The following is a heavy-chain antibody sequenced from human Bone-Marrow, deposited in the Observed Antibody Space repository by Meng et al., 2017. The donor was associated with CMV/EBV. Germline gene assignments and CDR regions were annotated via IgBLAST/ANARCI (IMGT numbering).Heavy chain of an antibody. Sequence: GESLKISCVASGFTFSSYEMNWVRQAPGKGLEWVSYISSSGSTIFYADSVKGRFTISRDNPKNSLYLQMNSLRAEDTAVYYCVRDLNVGGVYFDCWGQGTLVTVSS. CDR3: VRDLNVGGVYFDC. CDR1: GFTFSSYE. V-gene: IGHV3-48*03. D-gene: IGHD3-16*01. J-gene: IGHJ4*02. CDR2: ISSSGSTI.